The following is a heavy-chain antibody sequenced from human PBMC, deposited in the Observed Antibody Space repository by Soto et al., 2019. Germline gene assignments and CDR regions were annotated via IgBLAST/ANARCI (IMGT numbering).Heavy chain of an antibody. Sequence: SSVKVSCKASGDTFSSYSITWVRQAPGQGLEWMGGIIPVFGSANYAQKFQGRVTITADESTRTAYMELNSLRSQDTAVYFCARDDGWNYRYYDMEVWGPGTTVTVSS. J-gene: IGHJ6*02. CDR2: IIPVFGSA. CDR1: GDTFSSYS. CDR3: ARDDGWNYRYYDMEV. D-gene: IGHD1-7*01. V-gene: IGHV1-69*13.